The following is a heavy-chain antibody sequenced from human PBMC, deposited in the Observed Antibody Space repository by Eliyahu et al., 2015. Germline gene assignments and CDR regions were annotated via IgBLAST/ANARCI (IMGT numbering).Heavy chain of an antibody. CDR2: IRXKTXXYAT. Sequence: AASGXTFSXXAMHWVRQXSGKGLXWVGXIRXKTXXYATAYAASVKGRFTISRDDSKNMAYLQMNSLKTEDTAVYYCTSQRDYYDSSGYYYPWGQGTLVTVSS. CDR3: TSQRDYYDSSGYYYP. D-gene: IGHD3-22*01. V-gene: IGHV3-73*01. J-gene: IGHJ5*02. CDR1: GXTFSXXA.